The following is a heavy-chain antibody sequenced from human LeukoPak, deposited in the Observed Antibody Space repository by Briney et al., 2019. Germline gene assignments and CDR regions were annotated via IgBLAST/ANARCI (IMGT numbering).Heavy chain of an antibody. CDR3: ARGPSRLRVDY. D-gene: IGHD4-17*01. J-gene: IGHJ4*02. CDR2: IYYSGST. V-gene: IGHV4-59*01. Sequence: SETLSLTCTVSGGSISSYYWSWIRQPPGKGLEWIGYIYYSGSTNYNPSLKSRVTISVDTSKNQFSLKLSSVTAADTAVYYCARGPSRLRVDYWGQGTLVTVSS. CDR1: GGSISSYY.